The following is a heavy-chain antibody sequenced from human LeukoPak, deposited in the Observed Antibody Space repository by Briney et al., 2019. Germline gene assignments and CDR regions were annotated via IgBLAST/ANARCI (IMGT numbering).Heavy chain of an antibody. Sequence: PGGSLRLSCAASGFTVSSNYMSWVRQAPGKGLEWVSVIYSGGSTYYADSVKGRFTISRDNSKNTLYLQMNSLRAADTAVDYCARDPGATPYDFWGQGTLVTVSS. CDR1: GFTVSSNY. V-gene: IGHV3-53*01. J-gene: IGHJ4*02. CDR2: IYSGGST. D-gene: IGHD5-12*01. CDR3: ARDPGATPYDF.